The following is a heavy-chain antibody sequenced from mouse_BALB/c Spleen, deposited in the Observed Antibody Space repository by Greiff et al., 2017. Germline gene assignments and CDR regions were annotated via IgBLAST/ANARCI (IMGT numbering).Heavy chain of an antibody. V-gene: IGHV14-3*02. D-gene: IGHD2-3*01. CDR3: AGGCDGYYVAWFAY. CDR1: GFNIKDTY. Sequence: VQLQQSGAELVKPGASVKLSCTASGFNIKDTYMHWVKQRPEQGLEWIGRIDPANGNTKYDPKFQGKATITADTSSNTAYLQLSSLTSEDTAVYYCAGGCDGYYVAWFAYWGQGTLVTVSA. CDR2: IDPANGNT. J-gene: IGHJ3*01.